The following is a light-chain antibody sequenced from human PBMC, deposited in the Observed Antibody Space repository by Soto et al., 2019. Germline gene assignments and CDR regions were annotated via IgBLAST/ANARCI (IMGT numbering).Light chain of an antibody. CDR2: AAS. CDR3: LQHNSYPNT. Sequence: DIQMTQSPSSLSAFVGDRVTITCRASHDIGNDLAWYQQKPGKAPKRLIYAASSLQSGVSSRFSGSGSGTEFTLTISSLRPEDFATYYCLQHNSYPNTFCQGTKLEMK. CDR1: HDIGND. J-gene: IGKJ2*01. V-gene: IGKV1-17*01.